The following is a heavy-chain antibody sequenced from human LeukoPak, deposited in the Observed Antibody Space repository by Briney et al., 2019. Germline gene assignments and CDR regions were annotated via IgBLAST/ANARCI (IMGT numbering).Heavy chain of an antibody. D-gene: IGHD6-6*01. Sequence: PSETLSLTCTVPGGSISSSSYYWGWIRQPPGKGLEWIGSMYYTGSTYYNPSLKSRLTMSVDTSKNQFSLKLSSVTAADTAVYFCARHQLYYFDYWGQGTLVTVSS. CDR3: ARHQLYYFDY. J-gene: IGHJ4*02. CDR2: MYYTGST. CDR1: GGSISSSSYY. V-gene: IGHV4-39*01.